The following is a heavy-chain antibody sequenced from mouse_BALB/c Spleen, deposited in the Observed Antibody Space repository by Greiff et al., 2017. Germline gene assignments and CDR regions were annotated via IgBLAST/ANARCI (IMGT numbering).Heavy chain of an antibody. Sequence: EVKLMESGGGLVQPGGSLKLSCAASGFTFSSYGMSWVRQTPDKRLELVATINSNGGSTYYPDSVKGRFTISRDNAKNTLYLQMSSLKSEDTAMYYCARDFYYYGSLFDYWGQGTTLTVSS. CDR1: GFTFSSYG. J-gene: IGHJ2*01. CDR3: ARDFYYYGSLFDY. D-gene: IGHD1-1*01. CDR2: INSNGGST. V-gene: IGHV5-6-3*01.